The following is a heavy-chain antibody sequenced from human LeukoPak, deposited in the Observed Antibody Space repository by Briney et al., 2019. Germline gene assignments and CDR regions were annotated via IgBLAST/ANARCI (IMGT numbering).Heavy chain of an antibody. D-gene: IGHD3-16*02. CDR2: IIPIFGTA. CDR1: GGTFSSYA. V-gene: IGHV1-69*01. Sequence: GASVKVSCKASGGTFSSYAISWERQAPGQGLEWMGGIIPIFGTANYAQKFQGRVTITADESTSTAYMELSSLRSEDTAVYYCARDYDYVWGSYRYTKSYYYYMDVWGKGTTVTVSS. J-gene: IGHJ6*03. CDR3: ARDYDYVWGSYRYTKSYYYYMDV.